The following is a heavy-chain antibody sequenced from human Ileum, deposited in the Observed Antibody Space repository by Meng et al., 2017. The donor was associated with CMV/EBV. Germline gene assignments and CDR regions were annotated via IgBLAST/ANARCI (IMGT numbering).Heavy chain of an antibody. J-gene: IGHJ4*02. D-gene: IGHD1-1*01. CDR3: ARNPEGTWVDY. CDR1: GGSISSGGYY. Sequence: CTVSGGSISSGGYYWSWIRQHPGKGLEWIGYIYYSGGTYYNPSLKSRVTISVDTSKNQFSLKLYSVTAADTAVYYCARNPEGTWVDYWGQGTLVTVSS. V-gene: IGHV4-31*03. CDR2: IYYSGGT.